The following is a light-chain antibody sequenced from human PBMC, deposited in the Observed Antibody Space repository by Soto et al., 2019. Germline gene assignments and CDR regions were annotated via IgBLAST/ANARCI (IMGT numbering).Light chain of an antibody. CDR1: QSISIY. J-gene: IGKJ1*01. CDR2: AAS. CDR3: QQSYSTPWT. V-gene: IGKV1-39*01. Sequence: DIPMTPSPSSLSASVGDRVTITCRASQSISIYLNWYQQKPGKAPKLLIYAASSRQSGVPSRFSGSGSGTEFTLTISSLQPEDFATYYCQQSYSTPWTFGQGTKVDI.